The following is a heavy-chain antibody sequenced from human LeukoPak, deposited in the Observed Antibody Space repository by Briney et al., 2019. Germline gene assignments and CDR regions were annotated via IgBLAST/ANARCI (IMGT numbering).Heavy chain of an antibody. CDR2: INHSGST. Sequence: KPSETLSLTCAVYGGSFSGYYWSWIRQPPGKGLEWIGEINHSGSTNYNPSLKSRVTMSVDTSKNQFSLKLSSVTAADTAVYYCAGGYDILTGYLGVDYWGQGTLVTVSS. CDR1: GGSFSGYY. J-gene: IGHJ4*02. V-gene: IGHV4-34*01. D-gene: IGHD3-9*01. CDR3: AGGYDILTGYLGVDY.